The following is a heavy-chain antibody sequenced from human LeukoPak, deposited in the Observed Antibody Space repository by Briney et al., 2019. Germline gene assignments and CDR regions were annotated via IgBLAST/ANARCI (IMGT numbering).Heavy chain of an antibody. Sequence: PSETLSLTCAVYGGSFSGYYWSWIRQPPGKGLEWIGGINHSGSTNYNPSLKSRVTISVDTSKNQFTLKLSSVTAADTAVYYCARGYYDLWSGYYRPSFDAFDIWGQGTMVTVSS. V-gene: IGHV4-34*01. J-gene: IGHJ3*02. CDR1: GGSFSGYY. CDR3: ARGYYDLWSGYYRPSFDAFDI. D-gene: IGHD3-3*01. CDR2: INHSGST.